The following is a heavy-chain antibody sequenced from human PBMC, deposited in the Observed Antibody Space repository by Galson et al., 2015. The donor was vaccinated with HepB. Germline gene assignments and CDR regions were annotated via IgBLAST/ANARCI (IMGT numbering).Heavy chain of an antibody. V-gene: IGHV1-18*04. CDR3: ARGACSGGSCDYRFDP. J-gene: IGHJ5*02. Sequence: SVKVSCKASGYTFTSYGISWVRQAPGQGLEWMGWISAYNGNTNYAQKLQGRVTMTTDTSTSAAYMELRSLRSDDTAVYYCARGACSGGSCDYRFDPWGQGTLVTVSS. CDR2: ISAYNGNT. CDR1: GYTFTSYG. D-gene: IGHD2-15*01.